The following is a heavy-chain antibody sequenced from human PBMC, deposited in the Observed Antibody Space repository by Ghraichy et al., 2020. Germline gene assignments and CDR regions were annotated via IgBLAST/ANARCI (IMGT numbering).Heavy chain of an antibody. Sequence: GGSLRLSCAASGFIFSDSYMSWIRQAPGKGLEWIAYIRNSGATIYYRDSVKGRFTISRDNTKDLLYLHMNSLRADDTAVYYCVRGYYYDTSGPKYYFDCWGQGTRVNVSS. D-gene: IGHD3-22*01. J-gene: IGHJ4*02. V-gene: IGHV3-11*01. CDR3: VRGYYYDTSGPKYYFDC. CDR1: GFIFSDSY. CDR2: IRNSGATI.